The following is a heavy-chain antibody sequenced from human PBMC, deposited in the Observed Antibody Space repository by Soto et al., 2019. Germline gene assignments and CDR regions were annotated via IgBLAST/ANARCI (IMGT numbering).Heavy chain of an antibody. V-gene: IGHV3-7*05. J-gene: IGHJ6*02. CDR1: GFTFSSYW. D-gene: IGHD6-13*01. CDR3: ARSRSIAAAGSFYYYGMDV. CDR2: IKQDGSEK. Sequence: GGSLRLSCAASGFTFSSYWMSWVRQAPGKGLEWVANIKQDGSEKYYVDSVKGRFTISRDNAKNSLYLQMSSLRAEDTAVYYCARSRSIAAAGSFYYYGMDVWGQGTTVTVS.